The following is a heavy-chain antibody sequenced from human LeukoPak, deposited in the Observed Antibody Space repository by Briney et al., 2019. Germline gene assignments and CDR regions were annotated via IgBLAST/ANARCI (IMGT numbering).Heavy chain of an antibody. J-gene: IGHJ4*02. CDR2: INSDESDT. Sequence: QPGGSLRLSCAASGFTFSRYWMHRVRQAPGKGLVWVSRINSDESDTSYADSVKGRFTISRDNAKNTLYLQMNSLRAEDTAVYYCARDGSLPDYWGQGTLVTVSS. CDR3: ARDGSLPDY. V-gene: IGHV3-74*01. CDR1: GFTFSRYW.